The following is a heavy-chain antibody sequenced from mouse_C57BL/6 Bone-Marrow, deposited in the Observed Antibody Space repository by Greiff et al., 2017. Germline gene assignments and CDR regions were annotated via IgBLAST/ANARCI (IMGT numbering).Heavy chain of an antibody. Sequence: QVQLQQSGPGLVQPSQSLSITCTVSGFSLTSYGVHWVRQSPGKGLEWLGVIWSGGSTDYNAAFISSLSIRKDNSKSQVFFKMNSLQADDTAIYYCARKDYGYDYAMDYWGQGTSVTVSS. CDR2: IWSGGST. CDR3: ARKDYGYDYAMDY. V-gene: IGHV2-2*01. CDR1: GFSLTSYG. J-gene: IGHJ4*01. D-gene: IGHD2-2*01.